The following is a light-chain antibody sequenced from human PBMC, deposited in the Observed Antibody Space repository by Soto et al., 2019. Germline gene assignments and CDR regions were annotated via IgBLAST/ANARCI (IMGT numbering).Light chain of an antibody. Sequence: ELVLTQSPGTLALSPGDRATLSCRASQTVSSTYSAFHQQDPCQAPRLLIYYASTWATGFPARCSCSWSGTDFSLTICCLVSEDFAIYYGQQRSNRPTSGQATRLEIK. V-gene: IGKV3D-20*02. J-gene: IGKJ5*01. CDR1: QTVSSTY. CDR2: YAS. CDR3: QQRSNRPT.